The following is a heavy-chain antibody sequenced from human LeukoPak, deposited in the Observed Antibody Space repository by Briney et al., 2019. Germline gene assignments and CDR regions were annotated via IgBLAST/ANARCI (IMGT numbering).Heavy chain of an antibody. D-gene: IGHD1-20*01. V-gene: IGHV3-66*01. J-gene: IGHJ3*02. Sequence: PGGSLTLSCAASGFTVSSNYMSWVRQAPGKGLEWVSVIYSGGSTYYADSVKGRFTISRDNSKNTLYLQMNSLRAEDTAVYYCARGGNWNAFDIWGQGTMVTVSS. CDR3: ARGGNWNAFDI. CDR2: IYSGGST. CDR1: GFTVSSNY.